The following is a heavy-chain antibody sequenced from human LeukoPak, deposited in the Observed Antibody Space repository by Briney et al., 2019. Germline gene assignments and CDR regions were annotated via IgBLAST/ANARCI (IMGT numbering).Heavy chain of an antibody. J-gene: IGHJ5*02. CDR1: GYTFNTYG. V-gene: IGHV1-18*01. Sequence: ASVTVSCKASGYTFNTYGITWVRRAPGHGLEWMGWISSYNGNTSYAAKVQGRITMTKDTSASTAYLELRSPRSDDTAVYYCARIACSSSSCTYSGRRRVRGGSLDPWGQGTLVTVSS. D-gene: IGHD2-2*01. CDR3: ARIACSSSSCTYSGRRRVRGGSLDP. CDR2: ISSYNGNT.